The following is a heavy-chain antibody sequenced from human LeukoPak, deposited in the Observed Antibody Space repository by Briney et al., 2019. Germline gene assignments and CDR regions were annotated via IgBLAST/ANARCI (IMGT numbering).Heavy chain of an antibody. CDR3: AREDDSWGPNNLDL. J-gene: IGHJ3*01. CDR2: IDTSSSTM. CDR1: AFTFSDYS. Sequence: GVALRLSCAASAFTFSDYSMNWVRRAPGKGLEWISYIDTSSSTMYYADSVMGRFTISRDNAKESLYLQMNSLRDEDTAVYYCAREDDSWGPNNLDLWGQGTWSPSRQ. V-gene: IGHV3-48*02. D-gene: IGHD7-27*01.